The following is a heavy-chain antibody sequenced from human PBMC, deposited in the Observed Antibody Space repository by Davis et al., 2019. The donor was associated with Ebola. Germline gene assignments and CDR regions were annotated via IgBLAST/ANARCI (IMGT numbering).Heavy chain of an antibody. V-gene: IGHV4-59*11. J-gene: IGHJ6*04. CDR3: ARGTRDDTAMVIYYYYGMDV. CDR1: GGSITSHY. D-gene: IGHD5-18*01. CDR2: VHYSGST. Sequence: SETLSLTCTVSGGSITSHYWTWIRQPPWKVLEWIGHVHYSGSTHYNPSLKSRVTISVDTSKNQFSLKLSSVTAADTAVYYCARGTRDDTAMVIYYYYGMDVWGKGTTVTVSS.